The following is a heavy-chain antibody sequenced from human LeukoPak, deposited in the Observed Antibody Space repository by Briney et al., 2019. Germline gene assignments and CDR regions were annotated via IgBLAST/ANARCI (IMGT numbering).Heavy chain of an antibody. CDR2: ISGNSGSI. J-gene: IGHJ4*02. Sequence: GGSLRLSCAASGLTFDDYALHWARQAPGKGLEWVTGISGNSGSIGYADSVKGRYTISRDNAKNSLYLQMNSLIAEDTVLYYCAKDKYASWDTPMVTSDWGQGTLVTVSS. CDR1: GLTFDDYA. CDR3: AKDKYASWDTPMVTSD. V-gene: IGHV3-9*01. D-gene: IGHD5-18*01.